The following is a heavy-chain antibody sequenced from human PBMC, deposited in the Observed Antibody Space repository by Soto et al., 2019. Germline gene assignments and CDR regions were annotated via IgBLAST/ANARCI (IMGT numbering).Heavy chain of an antibody. CDR2: IYYTGRT. CDR3: ARVRERLQYFDWFYNFDS. V-gene: IGHV4-59*12. CDR1: GGSIGGYY. Sequence: PSETLSLTCTVSGGSIGGYYWSWIRQAPGKXLEWLGYIYYTGRTKYNPSLKTRVTMSADTTKNQVSLRLTSVTAADTAVYYCARVRERLQYFDWFYNFDSWGQGTLVTVSS. D-gene: IGHD3-9*01. J-gene: IGHJ4*02.